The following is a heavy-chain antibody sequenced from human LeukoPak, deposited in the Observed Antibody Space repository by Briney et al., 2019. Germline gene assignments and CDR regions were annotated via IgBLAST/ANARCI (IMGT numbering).Heavy chain of an antibody. J-gene: IGHJ5*02. Sequence: GRSLRLSCAASGFTFSSYAMHWVRQAPGKGLEWVAVISYDGSNKYYADSVKGRFTISRDNSKNTLYLQMNSLRAEDTAVYYCARDTVDIVVVPAAISGNWFDPWGQGTLVTVSS. V-gene: IGHV3-30*01. CDR3: ARDTVDIVVVPAAISGNWFDP. D-gene: IGHD2-2*02. CDR1: GFTFSSYA. CDR2: ISYDGSNK.